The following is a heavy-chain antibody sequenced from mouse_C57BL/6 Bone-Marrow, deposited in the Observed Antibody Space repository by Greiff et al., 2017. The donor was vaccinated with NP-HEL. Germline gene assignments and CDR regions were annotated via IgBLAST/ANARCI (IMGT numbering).Heavy chain of an antibody. CDR3: ARLGRIDY. CDR1: GYTFTSYG. D-gene: IGHD4-1*01. V-gene: IGHV1-81*01. Sequence: VKLVESGAELARPGASVKLSCKASGYTFTSYGISWVKQRTGQGLEWIGEIYPRSGNTYYNEKFKGKATLTADKSSSTAYMELRSLTSEDSAVYFCARLGRIDYWGQGTTLTVSS. CDR2: IYPRSGNT. J-gene: IGHJ2*01.